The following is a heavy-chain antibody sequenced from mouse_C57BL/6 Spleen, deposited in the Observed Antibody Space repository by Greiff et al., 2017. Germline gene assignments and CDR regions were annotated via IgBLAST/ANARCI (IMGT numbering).Heavy chain of an antibody. CDR3: AREDPMLTGTFAY. CDR2: INPSSGYT. Sequence: VQLQQSGAELAKPGASVKLSCKASGYTFTSYWMHWVKQRPGQGLEWIGYINPSSGYTKYNQKFKDKATLTADKSPSTAYMQLSSLTYEDSAVYYCAREDPMLTGTFAYWGQGTLVTVSA. D-gene: IGHD4-1*01. CDR1: GYTFTSYW. J-gene: IGHJ3*01. V-gene: IGHV1-7*01.